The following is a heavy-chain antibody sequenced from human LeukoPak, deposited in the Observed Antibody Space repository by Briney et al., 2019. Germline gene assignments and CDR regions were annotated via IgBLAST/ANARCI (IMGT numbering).Heavy chain of an antibody. D-gene: IGHD1-7*01. J-gene: IGHJ6*03. CDR2: VYYSGGT. CDR1: GGSISSSSYY. V-gene: IGHV4-39*07. CDR3: ARCKTGTTVFYYYYYMDV. Sequence: PSETLSLTCTVSGGSISSSSYYWGWIRQPPGKGLEWIGSVYYSGGTYSNPSLKSRVTISADTPKNQFSLKLSSVTAADTALYYCARCKTGTTVFYYYYYMDVWGKGTTVTVSS.